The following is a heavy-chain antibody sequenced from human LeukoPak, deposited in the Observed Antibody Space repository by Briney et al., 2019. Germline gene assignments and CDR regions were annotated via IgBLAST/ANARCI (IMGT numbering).Heavy chain of an antibody. V-gene: IGHV4-39*01. D-gene: IGHD4-17*01. Sequence: SETLSLTCTVSGGSISSSSYYWGWIRQPPGKGLEWIGSSNYSGSTYYNPSLKSRATISVDTSKNQFSLKLSSVTAADTAVYYCARQPPTVSYGMDVWGQGTTVTVSS. J-gene: IGHJ6*02. CDR3: ARQPPTVSYGMDV. CDR1: GGSISSSSYY. CDR2: SNYSGST.